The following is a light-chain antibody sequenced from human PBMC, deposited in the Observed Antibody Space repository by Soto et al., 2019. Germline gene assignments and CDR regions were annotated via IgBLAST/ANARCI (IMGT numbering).Light chain of an antibody. V-gene: IGLV2-18*01. J-gene: IGLJ2*01. CDR3: SFFTSNTLML. CDR2: EVS. Sequence: QSALTQSPSMSGSPGQSVTISCTSSDVDNYNRVSWYQQSPGTAPKLIIHEVSNRPSGVPDRFSGSKSGNTASLTISGLQAEFSADYFCSFFTSNTLMLFGGGTKLTVL. CDR1: SSDVDNYNR.